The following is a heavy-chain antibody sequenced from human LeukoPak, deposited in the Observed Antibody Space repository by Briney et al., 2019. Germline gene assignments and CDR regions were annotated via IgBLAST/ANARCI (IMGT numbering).Heavy chain of an antibody. CDR3: ARDLVVGAIAFDYYYGMDV. J-gene: IGHJ6*02. CDR2: ISAYNGNT. V-gene: IGHV1-18*01. Sequence: ASVKVSCKASGYTFTSYGISWVRQAPGQGLEWMGWISAYNGNTNYAQKLQGRVTMTTDTSTSTAYMELRSLRSDDTAVYYCARDLVVGAIAFDYYYGMDVWGQGTTVTVSS. CDR1: GYTFTSYG. D-gene: IGHD1-26*01.